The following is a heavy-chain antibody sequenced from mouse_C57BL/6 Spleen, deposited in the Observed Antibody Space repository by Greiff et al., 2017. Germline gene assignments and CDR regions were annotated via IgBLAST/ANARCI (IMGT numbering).Heavy chain of an antibody. CDR3: TDGYSNYYAMDY. V-gene: IGHV1-15*01. Sequence: QLKQSGAELVRPGASVTLSCKASGYTFTDYEMHWVKQTPVHGLEWIGAIDPETGGTAYNQKFKGKAILTADKSSSTAYMELRSLTSEDSAVYYCTDGYSNYYAMDYWGQGTSVTVSS. J-gene: IGHJ4*01. CDR2: IDPETGGT. D-gene: IGHD2-3*01. CDR1: GYTFTDYE.